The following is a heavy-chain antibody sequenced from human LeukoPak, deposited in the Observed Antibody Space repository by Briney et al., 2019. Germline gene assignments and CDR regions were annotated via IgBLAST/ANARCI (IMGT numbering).Heavy chain of an antibody. CDR2: IIPILGVA. CDR3: ARDKGHAAAASLYYFDY. CDR1: GGTFSSYA. J-gene: IGHJ4*02. V-gene: IGHV1-69*04. D-gene: IGHD6-13*01. Sequence: SVKVSCKASGGTFSSYAISWVRQAPGQGLEWMGRIIPILGVANYAQKFQGRVTITADKSTSTAYMELSSLRSEDTAVYYCARDKGHAAAASLYYFDYWGQGTLVTVSS.